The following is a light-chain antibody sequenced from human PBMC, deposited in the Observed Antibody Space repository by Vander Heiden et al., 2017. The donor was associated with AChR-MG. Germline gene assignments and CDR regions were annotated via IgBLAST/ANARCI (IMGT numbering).Light chain of an antibody. CDR1: SSDVGGYKF. V-gene: IGLV2-14*03. CDR3: SSYTTISTLV. CDR2: DVT. Sequence: QSALTQPASVSGSPGQSITISCTGTSSDVGGYKFVSWYQRHPGKAPKLIIDDVTNRPSGVSTRFSGSKSGDMASLTISGLQAEDEADYYCSSYTTISTLVFGTGTKVTVL. J-gene: IGLJ1*01.